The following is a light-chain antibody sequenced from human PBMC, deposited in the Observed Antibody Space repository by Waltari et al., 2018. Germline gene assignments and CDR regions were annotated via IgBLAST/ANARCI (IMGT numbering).Light chain of an antibody. J-gene: IGLJ2*01. Sequence: QSALTQPRSVSGSPGQSVTISCTRSSSHIGGYNYVSCYQQYSDKAPKLILYDVNTRPSGVPDRFSGSKSGNTASLTISGLQAEDEAVYYCSSYAATFQFGGGTRVTVL. CDR2: DVN. CDR1: SSHIGGYNY. V-gene: IGLV2-11*01. CDR3: SSYAATFQ.